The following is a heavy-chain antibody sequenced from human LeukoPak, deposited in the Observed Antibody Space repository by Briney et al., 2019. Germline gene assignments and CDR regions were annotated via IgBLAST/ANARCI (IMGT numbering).Heavy chain of an antibody. CDR1: GFTFSSYS. V-gene: IGHV3-21*01. Sequence: PGGSLRLSCAASGFTFSSYSMNWVRQAPGKGLEWVSSISSSSSYIYYADSVKGRFTISRDNAKNSLYLQMNSLRAEDTAVYYCARDPTYYDILTGTFFDYWGQGTLVTVSS. D-gene: IGHD3-9*01. CDR3: ARDPTYYDILTGTFFDY. J-gene: IGHJ4*02. CDR2: ISSSSSYI.